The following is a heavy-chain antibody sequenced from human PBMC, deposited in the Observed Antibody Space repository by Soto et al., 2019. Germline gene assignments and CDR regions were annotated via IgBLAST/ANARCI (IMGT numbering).Heavy chain of an antibody. D-gene: IGHD6-13*01. CDR3: ARDRSSSWYYFHY. CDR2: INAGNGNT. CDR1: GYTFTSYA. Sequence: QVQLVQSGAEVKKPGASVKVSCKASGYTFTSYAMHWVRQAPGQRLEWMGWINAGNGNTKYSQKFQGRVTITRDTSASTAYMELSSLISEDTAVYYCARDRSSSWYYFHYWGQGTLVTVSS. J-gene: IGHJ4*02. V-gene: IGHV1-3*01.